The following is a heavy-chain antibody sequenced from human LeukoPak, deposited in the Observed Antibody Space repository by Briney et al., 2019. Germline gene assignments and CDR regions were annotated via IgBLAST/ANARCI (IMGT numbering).Heavy chain of an antibody. Sequence: SETLSPTRTVSRGSISGYYWTWIRQPPGKGLEWIGYIYYTGSTNYNPSLKSRVTISVDTSKNQFSLKLNSVTAADTAVYYCARQGRAGTTFDYWGQGTLVTVSS. D-gene: IGHD6-19*01. CDR3: ARQGRAGTTFDY. V-gene: IGHV4-59*01. J-gene: IGHJ4*02. CDR2: IYYTGST. CDR1: RGSISGYY.